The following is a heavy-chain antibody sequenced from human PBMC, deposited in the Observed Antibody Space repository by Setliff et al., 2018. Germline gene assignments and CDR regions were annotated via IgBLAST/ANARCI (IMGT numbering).Heavy chain of an antibody. CDR1: GGTFSNNA. CDR3: ARDTRDKYDSSGYYLSLDS. J-gene: IGHJ4*02. D-gene: IGHD3-22*01. V-gene: IGHV1-69*11. Sequence: SVKVSCKASGGTFSNNAIAWVRQAPGQGLEWMGRVIPMARSANYAQKFEGRVTITADEVARTAYMELSTLRSEDTAVYYCARDTRDKYDSSGYYLSLDSWGQGSLVTVSS. CDR2: VIPMARSA.